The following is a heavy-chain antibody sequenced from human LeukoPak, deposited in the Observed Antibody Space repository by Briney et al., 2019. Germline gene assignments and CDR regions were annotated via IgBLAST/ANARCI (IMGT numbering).Heavy chain of an antibody. V-gene: IGHV1-18*01. CDR2: ISAYNSNT. Sequence: GASVKVPCKASGYTFTSYGISWVRQAPGQGLEWMGWISAYNSNTNYAQKLQGRVTMTTDTSTSTAYMELRSLRSDDTAVYYCARDRARRNPYYYDSSGYYAGGYWGQGTLVTVSS. J-gene: IGHJ4*02. D-gene: IGHD3-22*01. CDR1: GYTFTSYG. CDR3: ARDRARRNPYYYDSSGYYAGGY.